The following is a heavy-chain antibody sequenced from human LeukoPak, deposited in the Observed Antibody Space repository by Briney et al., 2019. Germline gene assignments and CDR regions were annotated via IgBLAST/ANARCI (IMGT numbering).Heavy chain of an antibody. D-gene: IGHD5-18*01. CDR1: GGTFRNYA. V-gene: IGHV1-69*06. CDR2: ITPIYETT. J-gene: IGHJ6*03. CDR3: AASALGVYGYYDYYYYTDV. Sequence: ASVKVSCKASGGTFRNYAISWVRQAPGQGLEFMGGITPIYETTNYAQKLQGRVTITADKSTSTAYMELSSLTSEDTAVYYCAASALGVYGYYDYYYYTDVWGTGTTVTVSS.